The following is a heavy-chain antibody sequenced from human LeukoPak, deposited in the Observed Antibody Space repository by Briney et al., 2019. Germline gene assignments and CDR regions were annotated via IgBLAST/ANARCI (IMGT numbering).Heavy chain of an antibody. J-gene: IGHJ4*02. CDR1: GGSISSYY. V-gene: IGHV4-59*01. Sequence: SETLSLTCTVSGGSISSYYWSWIRQPPGKGLEWIGYIYYSGSTNYNPSLKSRVTISVDTSKNQSSLKLSSVTAADTAVYYCAREWELLSYFDYWGQGTLVTVSS. D-gene: IGHD1-26*01. CDR3: AREWELLSYFDY. CDR2: IYYSGST.